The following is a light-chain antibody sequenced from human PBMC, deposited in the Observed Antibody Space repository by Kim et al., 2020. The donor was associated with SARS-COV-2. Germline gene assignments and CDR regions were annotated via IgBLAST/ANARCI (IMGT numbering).Light chain of an antibody. V-gene: IGKV3-20*01. CDR3: HQYSSSPQT. CDR2: GTS. Sequence: SPGERATLSCRAGQSFSSAYLACYQQKPVQAPRLLVYGTSNRATGIPDRFSCSGSGTDFTLTISRLEPEDFAVYYCHQYSSSPQTFGQGTKVDIK. CDR1: QSFSSAY. J-gene: IGKJ1*01.